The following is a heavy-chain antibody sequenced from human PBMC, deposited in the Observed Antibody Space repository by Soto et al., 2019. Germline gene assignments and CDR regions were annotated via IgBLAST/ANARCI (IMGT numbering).Heavy chain of an antibody. D-gene: IGHD3-22*01. Sequence: GESLSLSCAPSGFTFINFNMNWVRQAPGKGLEWVSSISSISTIYYADSVKGRFTISRDNAKNSLYLQMNSLRDEDTAVYYCASRYYYDSSGYYYPYYYWGQGTLVTVSS. CDR1: GFTFINFN. CDR3: ASRYYYDSSGYYYPYYY. V-gene: IGHV3-48*02. CDR2: ISSISTI. J-gene: IGHJ4*01.